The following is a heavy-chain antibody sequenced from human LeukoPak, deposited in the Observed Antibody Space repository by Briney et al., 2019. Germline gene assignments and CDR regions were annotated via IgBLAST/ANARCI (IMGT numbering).Heavy chain of an antibody. V-gene: IGHV6-1*01. CDR3: ARQSSIAAQGYYYYYYMDV. Sequence: SRTLSLTCAISGDSVSSNSAAWNWIRQSPSRGLEWLGRTYYRSKWYNDYAVSVKSRITINPDTSKNQFSLQLNSVTPEDTAVYYCARQSSIAAQGYYYYYYMDVWGKGTTVTVSS. D-gene: IGHD6-6*01. J-gene: IGHJ6*03. CDR2: TYYRSKWYN. CDR1: GDSVSSNSAA.